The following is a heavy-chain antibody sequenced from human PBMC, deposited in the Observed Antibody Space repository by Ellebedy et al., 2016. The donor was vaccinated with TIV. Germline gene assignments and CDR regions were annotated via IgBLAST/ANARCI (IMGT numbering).Heavy chain of an antibody. J-gene: IGHJ6*02. Sequence: GESLKISCSASGFTFSTYSIHWVRQAPGEGLEYVSTISTNGVTAYYADSVRARFIISRDNSRNSVYVQMSSLRAEDTAVYHCAKENGGLVAVPARYGLDVWGQGTTVTVSS. CDR2: ISTNGVTA. V-gene: IGHV3-64*05. D-gene: IGHD2-2*01. CDR3: AKENGGLVAVPARYGLDV. CDR1: GFTFSTYS.